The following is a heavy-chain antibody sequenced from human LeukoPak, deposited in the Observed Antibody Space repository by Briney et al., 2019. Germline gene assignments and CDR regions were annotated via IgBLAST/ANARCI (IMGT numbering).Heavy chain of an antibody. CDR3: AREYSY. CDR2: ISSSSSTI. D-gene: IGHD5-12*01. CDR1: GFTFSYYS. Sequence: GGSLRLSCAASGFTFSYYSMNWVRQAPGKGLEWVSYISSSSSTIYYADSVKGRFSISRDNAKNSLYLQMNSLRDEDTAMYYYAREYSYWGQGTLVTVSS. J-gene: IGHJ4*02. V-gene: IGHV3-48*02.